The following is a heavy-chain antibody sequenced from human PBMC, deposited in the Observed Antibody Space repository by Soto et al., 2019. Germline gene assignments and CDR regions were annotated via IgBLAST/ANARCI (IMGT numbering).Heavy chain of an antibody. CDR3: ARGWRYYDSSGYFSYFDY. D-gene: IGHD3-22*01. Sequence: SETLSLTCTVSGGSISSYYWSWIRQPPGKGLEWIGYIYYSGSTNYNPSLKSRVTISVDTSKNQFSLKLSSVTAADTAVYYCARGWRYYDSSGYFSYFDYCGQGPLVTVSS. V-gene: IGHV4-59*01. J-gene: IGHJ4*02. CDR1: GGSISSYY. CDR2: IYYSGST.